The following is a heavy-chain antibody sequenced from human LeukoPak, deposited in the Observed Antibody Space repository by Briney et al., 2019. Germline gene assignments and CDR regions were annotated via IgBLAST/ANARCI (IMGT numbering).Heavy chain of an antibody. Sequence: ASVTVSFKASGYTFTGYYMHWVRQAPGQGLEWMGWINPNSGGTNYAQKFQGRVTMTRDTSISTAYMELSRLRSDDTAVYYCARDGQQLVLYYCYYYYMDVWGKGTTVTVSS. CDR1: GYTFTGYY. V-gene: IGHV1-2*02. D-gene: IGHD6-6*01. CDR2: INPNSGGT. CDR3: ARDGQQLVLYYCYYYYMDV. J-gene: IGHJ6*03.